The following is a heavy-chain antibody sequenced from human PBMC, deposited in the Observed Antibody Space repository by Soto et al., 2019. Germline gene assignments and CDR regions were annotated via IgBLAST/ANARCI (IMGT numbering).Heavy chain of an antibody. J-gene: IGHJ4*02. CDR3: AKDIGGYSSGLVDY. CDR2: ISWNSGSI. V-gene: IGHV3-9*01. CDR1: GFTFDDYA. Sequence: GGSLRLSCAASGFTFDDYAMHWVRQAPGKGLEWVSGISWNSGSIGYADSVKGRFTISRDNAKNSLYLQMNSLRAEDTALYYCAKDIGGYSSGLVDYWGQGTLVTVSS. D-gene: IGHD6-19*01.